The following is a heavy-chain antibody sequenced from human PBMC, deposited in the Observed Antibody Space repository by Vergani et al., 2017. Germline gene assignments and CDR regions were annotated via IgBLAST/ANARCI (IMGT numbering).Heavy chain of an antibody. CDR2: IWYDGSNQ. CDR3: ARDQVPAAIGLNVGNYMDV. CDR1: RYTFRTYG. Sequence: QEQLVESGGGVVQPGRSLRLSCAASRYTFRTYGMHWVRQAPGKGLEWVGLIWYDGSNQYYADSVKGRFTISRDNSKNILYLQMSSLRAEDTAVYYCARDQVPAAIGLNVGNYMDVWGKGTTVTVSS. D-gene: IGHD2-2*01. V-gene: IGHV3-33*01. J-gene: IGHJ6*03.